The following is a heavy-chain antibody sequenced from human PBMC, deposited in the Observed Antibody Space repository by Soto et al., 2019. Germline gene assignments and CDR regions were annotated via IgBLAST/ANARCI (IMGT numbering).Heavy chain of an antibody. J-gene: IGHJ4*02. CDR2: IYYSGST. D-gene: IGHD3-3*01. CDR3: ARGDSITIFGVVTNDY. Sequence: SETLSLTCTVSGGSISSSSYYWGWIRQPPGKGLEWIGSIYYSGSTYYNPSLKSRVTISVDTSKNQSSLKLSSVTAADTAVYYCARGDSITIFGVVTNDYWGQGTLVTVSS. CDR1: GGSISSSSYY. V-gene: IGHV4-39*01.